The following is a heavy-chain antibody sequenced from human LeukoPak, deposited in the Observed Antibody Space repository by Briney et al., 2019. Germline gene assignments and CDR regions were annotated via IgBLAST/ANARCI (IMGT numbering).Heavy chain of an antibody. CDR1: GGSISSYY. CDR2: IYYSGST. CDR3: ARSVYSSDWFDP. Sequence: SETLSLTCTVSGGSISSYYWSWIRQPPGKGLEWIGYIYYSGSTNYNPSLKSRVTISVDTSKNQLSLKLSSVTAADTAVYYCARSVYSSDWFDPWGQGTLVIVSS. J-gene: IGHJ5*02. V-gene: IGHV4-59*01. D-gene: IGHD4-11*01.